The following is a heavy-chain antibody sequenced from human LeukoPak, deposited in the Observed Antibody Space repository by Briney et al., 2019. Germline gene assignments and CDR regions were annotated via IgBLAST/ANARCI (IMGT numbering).Heavy chain of an antibody. D-gene: IGHD3-22*01. CDR2: ISNSGSSK. J-gene: IGHJ3*02. CDR3: AKRDNNDYYTGLHVFDI. CDR1: GFNFSDYY. Sequence: GGSLRLSCAASGFNFSDYYMTWIRQAPGKGLEWVSYISNSGSSKYYAESVKGRFTISRDNAKNTLDLQMNSLRAEDTAVYYCAKRDNNDYYTGLHVFDIWGQGTMVTV. V-gene: IGHV3-11*01.